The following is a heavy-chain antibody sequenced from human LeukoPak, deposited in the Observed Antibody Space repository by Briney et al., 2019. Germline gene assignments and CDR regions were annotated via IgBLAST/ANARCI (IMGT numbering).Heavy chain of an antibody. J-gene: IGHJ3*02. V-gene: IGHV3-73*01. CDR2: IRSKANSYAT. D-gene: IGHD2-15*01. CDR3: AKYVGYCSGGSCYSGAFDI. CDR1: GFTFSGSA. Sequence: GGSLRLSCAASGFTFSGSAMHWVRQASGKGLEWVGRIRSKANSYATAYAASVKGRFTISRDDSKNTLYLQMNSLRAEDTAVYYCAKYVGYCSGGSCYSGAFDIWGQGTMVTASS.